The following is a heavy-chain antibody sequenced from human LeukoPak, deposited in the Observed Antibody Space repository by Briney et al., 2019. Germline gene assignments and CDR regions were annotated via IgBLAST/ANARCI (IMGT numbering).Heavy chain of an antibody. Sequence: SETLSLTCTVSGGSISSYYWRWIRQPPGKGLEWIGYIYYSGSTNYNPSLKSRVTISVDTSKNQFSLKLSSVTAADTAVYYCARVVKDYGGNSGWFDPWGQGTLVTVSS. V-gene: IGHV4-59*01. CDR3: ARVVKDYGGNSGWFDP. CDR1: GGSISSYY. CDR2: IYYSGST. D-gene: IGHD4-23*01. J-gene: IGHJ5*02.